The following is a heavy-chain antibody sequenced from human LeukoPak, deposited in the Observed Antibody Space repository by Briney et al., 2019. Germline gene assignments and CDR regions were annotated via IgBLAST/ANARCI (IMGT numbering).Heavy chain of an antibody. CDR3: AKGELSSDAFYFDY. CDR2: ISGSGGST. V-gene: IGHV3-23*01. J-gene: IGHJ4*02. CDR1: GFTFSSYA. Sequence: GGSLRLSCAASGFTFSSYAMSWVRQAPGKGLEWVSVISGSGGSTYYADSVKGRFTISRDNSKNTLYLRMNSLRAEDTAVYYCAKGELSSDAFYFDYWGQGALVTVSS. D-gene: IGHD1-7*01.